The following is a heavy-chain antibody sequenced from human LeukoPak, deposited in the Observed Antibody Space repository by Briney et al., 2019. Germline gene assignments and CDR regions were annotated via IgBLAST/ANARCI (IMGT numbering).Heavy chain of an antibody. J-gene: IGHJ5*02. V-gene: IGHV3-30*10. CDR2: ISSDGNIR. CDR1: GFTFSNYA. CDR3: TRVIRAQFDP. Sequence: GRSLSLSCAASGFTFSNYAMHWVRQAPGKGLEWVAGISSDGNIRHLTDSVKGRFSISRDNSGTTLNLQMNSLRPEDTAVYYCTRVIRAQFDPWGQGTLVTVAS.